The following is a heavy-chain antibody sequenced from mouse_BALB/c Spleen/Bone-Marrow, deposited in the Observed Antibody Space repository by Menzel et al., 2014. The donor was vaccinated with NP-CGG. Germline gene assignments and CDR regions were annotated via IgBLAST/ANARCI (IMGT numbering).Heavy chain of an antibody. CDR3: ARGEDGLDY. Sequence: VQLQQSGAELVRPGTSVKMSCKAAGYTFTNYWIGWVKQRPGYGLEWIGDIYPGGGYTNYNEKFKGKATLTADTSSSTAYVQLSSLTSEDSAIYYCARGEDGLDYWGQGTTLTVPS. D-gene: IGHD2-3*01. CDR2: IYPGGGYT. J-gene: IGHJ2*01. V-gene: IGHV1-63*02. CDR1: GYTFTNYW.